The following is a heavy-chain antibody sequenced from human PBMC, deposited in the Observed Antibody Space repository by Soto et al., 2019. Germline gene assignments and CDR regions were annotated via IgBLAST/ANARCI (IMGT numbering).Heavy chain of an antibody. Sequence: PGGSLRLSCEASGFTFSTYWMSWVRQAPGKGLEWLANIKQDGSDKYYVDSVKGRFTISRDNSKNTLYLQMNSLRAEDTAVYYCARDKRDLRFLEWSYYFDYWGQGTLVTVSS. CDR2: IKQDGSDK. CDR1: GFTFSTYW. J-gene: IGHJ4*02. D-gene: IGHD3-3*01. V-gene: IGHV3-7*01. CDR3: ARDKRDLRFLEWSYYFDY.